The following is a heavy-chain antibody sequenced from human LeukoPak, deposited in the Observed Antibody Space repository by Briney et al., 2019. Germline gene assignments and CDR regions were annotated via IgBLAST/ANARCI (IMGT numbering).Heavy chain of an antibody. CDR2: IIPIFGTA. CDR1: GYTFTSYG. J-gene: IGHJ4*02. V-gene: IGHV1-69*13. CDR3: AREDLERRHFDY. D-gene: IGHD1-1*01. Sequence: SVKVSCKASGYTFTSYGISWVRQAPGQGLEWMGGIIPIFGTANYAQKFQGRVTITADESTSTAYMELSSLRSEDTAVYYCAREDLERRHFDYWGQGTLVTVSS.